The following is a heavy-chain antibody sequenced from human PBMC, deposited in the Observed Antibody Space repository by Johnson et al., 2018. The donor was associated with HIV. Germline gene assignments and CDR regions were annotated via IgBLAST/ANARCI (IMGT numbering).Heavy chain of an antibody. CDR1: GFSFSSYG. CDR2: TQYDGSNK. J-gene: IGHJ3*02. V-gene: IGHV3-30*02. D-gene: IGHD2-15*01. CDR3: ARVLCSGGSCYSDAFDI. Sequence: QVQLVESGGGVVQPGGSLRLSCAASGFSFSSYGIHWVRQAPGKGLEWVAFTQYDGSNKYYADSVKGRFTISRDNSKNTLYLQINSLRAEDTAVYYCARVLCSGGSCYSDAFDIWGQGTMVTVSS.